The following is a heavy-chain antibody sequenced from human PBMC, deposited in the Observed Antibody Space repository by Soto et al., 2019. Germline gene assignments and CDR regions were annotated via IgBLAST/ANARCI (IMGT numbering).Heavy chain of an antibody. D-gene: IGHD3-3*01. CDR2: IGGGGDSI. CDR3: AKWEWLSNYYYYYGLDV. V-gene: IGHV3-23*01. Sequence: GGSLRLSCAASGFTFSNYAMSWVRQVPGKGLEWVSGIGGGGDSIYYADSVKGRFTTSRDNSKNTLYLEMNSLRAEDTAVYYWAKWEWLSNYYYYYGLDVWGQGTTATVSS. CDR1: GFTFSNYA. J-gene: IGHJ6*02.